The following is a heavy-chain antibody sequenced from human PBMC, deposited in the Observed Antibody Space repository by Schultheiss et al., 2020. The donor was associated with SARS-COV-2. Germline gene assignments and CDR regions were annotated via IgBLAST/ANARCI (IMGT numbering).Heavy chain of an antibody. CDR3: ARAISGSFDYFDY. CDR2: IYHSGST. J-gene: IGHJ4*02. Sequence: SQTLSLTCAVYGGSFSGYSWSWIRQPPGKGLEWIGEIYHSGSTNYNPSLKSRVTISVDTSKNQFSLKLSSVTAADTAVYYCARAISGSFDYFDYWGQGTLVTVSS. D-gene: IGHD1-26*01. CDR1: GGSFSGYS. V-gene: IGHV4-34*01.